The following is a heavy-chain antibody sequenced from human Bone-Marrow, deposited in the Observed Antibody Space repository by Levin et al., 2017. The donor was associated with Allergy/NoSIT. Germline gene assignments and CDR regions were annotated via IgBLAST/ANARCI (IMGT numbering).Heavy chain of an antibody. Sequence: SETLSLTCSVAGGSTISSDYFWGWIRQSPGKGLEWIGSIYYTGSTYYNPSLKSRVTMSVDTSKNQFSLTLTSVTAADTATYYWVRDGIRITIFGVVNSDPNGLDVWGQGTTVTVSS. D-gene: IGHD3-3*01. J-gene: IGHJ6*02. CDR3: VRDGIRITIFGVVNSDPNGLDV. V-gene: IGHV4-39*07. CDR2: IYYTGST. CDR1: GGSTISSDYF.